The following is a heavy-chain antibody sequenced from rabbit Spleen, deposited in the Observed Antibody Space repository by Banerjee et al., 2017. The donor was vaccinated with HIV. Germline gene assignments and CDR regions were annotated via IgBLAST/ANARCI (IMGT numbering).Heavy chain of an antibody. Sequence: QSLEESGGDLVKPEGSLTLTCTASGFSFSSSYYMYWVRQAPGKGLEWIGCIYSSNIITWYATWAKGRVTISKTSSTTVTLQMTSLTAADTATYFCARDLTDVIGWNFGWWGPGTLVTVS. CDR3: ARDLTDVIGWNFGW. D-gene: IGHD4-1*01. CDR1: GFSFSSSYY. J-gene: IGHJ4*01. CDR2: IYSSNIIT. V-gene: IGHV1S40*01.